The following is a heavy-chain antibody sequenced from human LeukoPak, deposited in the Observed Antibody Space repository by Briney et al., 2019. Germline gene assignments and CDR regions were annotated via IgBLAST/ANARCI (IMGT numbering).Heavy chain of an antibody. D-gene: IGHD3-3*01. CDR3: ARGQRITIFGVAKPYYGMDV. V-gene: IGHV1-2*04. CDR1: GYTFTGYY. Sequence: ASVKVSCKASGYTFTGYYMHWVRQAPGQGLEWMGWINPNSGGTNYAQKFQGWVTMTRDTSISTAYMELSRLGSDDTAVYYCARGQRITIFGVAKPYYGMDVWGQGTTVTVSS. CDR2: INPNSGGT. J-gene: IGHJ6*02.